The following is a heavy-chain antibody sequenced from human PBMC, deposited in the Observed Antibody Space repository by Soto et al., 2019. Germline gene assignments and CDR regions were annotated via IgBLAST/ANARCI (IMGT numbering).Heavy chain of an antibody. V-gene: IGHV1-69*01. D-gene: IGHD3-22*01. Sequence: QVQLVQSGAEVRKPGSSVKVSCQSFGGSFSSYAFSWVRQAPGQGLEWMGGLIVILGTTDYAQKFKGRVTFTGDEGKEKRYIEVRSLESEDTAIYYCASGYYDSSGYSIDYWGQGTQVTVSS. CDR2: LIVILGTT. CDR3: ASGYYDSSGYSIDY. CDR1: GGSFSSYA. J-gene: IGHJ4*02.